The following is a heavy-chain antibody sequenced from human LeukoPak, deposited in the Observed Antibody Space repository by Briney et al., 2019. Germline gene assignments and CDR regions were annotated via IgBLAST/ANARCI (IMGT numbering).Heavy chain of an antibody. CDR1: GFNFRGYW. CDR2: IKEDGSEK. Sequence: GGSLGLSCAPSGFNFRGYWMTWVRLAPGKGLEWVANIKEDGSEKHYADSVKGRFTISRDNAKNSLYLQMDTLRFEDTAVYYCACTIAVGYWGRGTLVTVSS. V-gene: IGHV3-7*01. CDR3: ACTIAVGY. J-gene: IGHJ4*02. D-gene: IGHD6-19*01.